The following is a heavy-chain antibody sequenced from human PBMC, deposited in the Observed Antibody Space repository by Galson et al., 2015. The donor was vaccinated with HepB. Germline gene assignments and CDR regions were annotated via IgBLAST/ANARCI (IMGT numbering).Heavy chain of an antibody. J-gene: IGHJ4*02. CDR3: ARAQRSGERPYDY. D-gene: IGHD1-1*01. CDR2: IIPILGIA. V-gene: IGHV1-69*10. CDR1: GGTFSSYA. Sequence: SVKVSCKASGGTFSSYAISWVRQAPGQGLEWMGGIIPILGIANCAQKFQGRVTITADKSTSTAYMELSSLRSEDTAVYYCARAQRSGERPYDYWGQGTLVTVSS.